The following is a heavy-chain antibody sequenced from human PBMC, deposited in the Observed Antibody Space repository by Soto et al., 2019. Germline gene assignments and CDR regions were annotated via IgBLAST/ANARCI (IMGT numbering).Heavy chain of an antibody. Sequence: EVQLVESGGGLVQPGGSLRLSCAASGFTFSSYEMNWVRQAPGKGLEWVSYISSSGSTIYYADSVKGRFTISRDNAKNSLYLQMNSLRAEDTAVYYCARGRGYDFWSGYKVPLDFDYWGQGTLVTVSS. V-gene: IGHV3-48*03. J-gene: IGHJ4*02. CDR1: GFTFSSYE. D-gene: IGHD3-3*01. CDR2: ISSSGSTI. CDR3: ARGRGYDFWSGYKVPLDFDY.